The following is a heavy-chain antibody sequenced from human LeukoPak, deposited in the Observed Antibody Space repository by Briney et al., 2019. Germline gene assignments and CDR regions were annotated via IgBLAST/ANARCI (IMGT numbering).Heavy chain of an antibody. CDR1: GFTFSSSA. CDR3: AKDRFGGYYGMDV. V-gene: IGHV3-23*01. CDR2: ISGSGGST. Sequence: GGSLRLSCAASGFTFSSSAMSWVRQAPGKGLEWVSAISGSGGSTYYADSVKGRFTISRDNSKNTLYLQMNSLRAEDTAVYYCAKDRFGGYYGMDVWGQGTTVTVSS. J-gene: IGHJ6*02. D-gene: IGHD3-10*01.